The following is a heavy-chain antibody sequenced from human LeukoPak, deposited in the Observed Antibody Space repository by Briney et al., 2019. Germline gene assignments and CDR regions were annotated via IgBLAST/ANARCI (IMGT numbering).Heavy chain of an antibody. CDR2: IYYSGST. V-gene: IGHV4-31*03. D-gene: IGHD3-10*01. Sequence: SETLSLTCTVSVGSISSGGYYWSWIRQHPGKGLEWIGYIYYSGSTYYNPSLKSRVTISVDTSKNQFSLKLSSVTAADTAVYYCASGREYYYGSGSFRFDYWGQGTLVTVSS. CDR3: ASGREYYYGSGSFRFDY. J-gene: IGHJ4*02. CDR1: VGSISSGGYY.